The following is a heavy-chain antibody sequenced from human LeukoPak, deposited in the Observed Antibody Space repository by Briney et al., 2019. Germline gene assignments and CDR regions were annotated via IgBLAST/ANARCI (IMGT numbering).Heavy chain of an antibody. CDR2: IYPDDSDT. J-gene: IGHJ4*02. V-gene: IGHV5-51*01. CDR3: ARTYCSGGSCHLRSFDY. D-gene: IGHD2-15*01. Sequence: HGESLKISCKGSGYNFTTYWVAWVRHMPGKGLECMGIIYPDDSDTTYSPSFQGQVTISADKSISTAYLQWSSLKASDTAIYYCARTYCSGGSCHLRSFDYWGQGTLVTVSS. CDR1: GYNFTTYW.